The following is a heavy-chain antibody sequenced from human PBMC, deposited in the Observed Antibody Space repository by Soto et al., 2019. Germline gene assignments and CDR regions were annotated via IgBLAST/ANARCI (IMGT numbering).Heavy chain of an antibody. CDR1: GGTFSSYA. J-gene: IGHJ6*02. D-gene: IGHD2-15*01. CDR2: IIPIFGTA. CDR3: ARDKNPYCSGGSCYSRDYYYYYGMDV. V-gene: IGHV1-69*13. Sequence: SVKVSCKASGGTFSSYAISWGRQAPGQGLEWMGGIIPIFGTANYAQKFQGRVTITADESTSTAYMELSSLRSEDTAVYYCARDKNPYCSGGSCYSRDYYYYYGMDVWGQGTTVTVSS.